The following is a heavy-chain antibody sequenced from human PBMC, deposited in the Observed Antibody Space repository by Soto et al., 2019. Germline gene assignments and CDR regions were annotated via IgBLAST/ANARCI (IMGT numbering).Heavy chain of an antibody. CDR2: ISAYNGKT. J-gene: IGHJ6*02. V-gene: IGHV1-18*01. CDR3: ARDSYSSSWFSRKNYYYGMDV. D-gene: IGHD6-13*01. Sequence: ASVKVSCKASGYTFTSYGISWVRQAPGQGLEWMGWISAYNGKTNYAQKLQGRVTMTTDTSTSTAYMELRSLRSDDTAVYYCARDSYSSSWFSRKNYYYGMDVWGQGTTVTVSS. CDR1: GYTFTSYG.